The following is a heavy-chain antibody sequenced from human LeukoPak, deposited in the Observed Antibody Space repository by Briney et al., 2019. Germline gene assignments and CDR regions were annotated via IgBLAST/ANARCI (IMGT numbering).Heavy chain of an antibody. CDR3: ASSGYDSSGYYFDY. V-gene: IGHV1-69*13. CDR1: GYTFSSYY. J-gene: IGHJ4*02. CDR2: IIPIFGTA. Sequence: SVKVSCKASGYTFSSYYMHWVRQAPGQGVEWMGGIIPIFGTANYAQKFQGRVTITADESTSTAYMGLSSLRSEDTAVYYCASSGYDSSGYYFDYWGQGTLVTVSS. D-gene: IGHD3-22*01.